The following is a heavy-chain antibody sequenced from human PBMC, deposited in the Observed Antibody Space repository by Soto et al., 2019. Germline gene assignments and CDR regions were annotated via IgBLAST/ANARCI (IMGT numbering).Heavy chain of an antibody. D-gene: IGHD5-18*01. J-gene: IGHJ5*02. CDR2: IDDSERT. V-gene: IGHV4-34*01. Sequence: SETLSLTCAVYGGSLSGNYWSWIRQSPGKGLEWIAEIDDSERTNYNPSIKSRLTISVDTSKNHFSLKLTSLTATDTAVYYCAKGGYNDGFGHFSNWFDPWGQGTLVIVSS. CDR3: AKGGYNDGFGHFSNWFDP. CDR1: GGSLSGNY.